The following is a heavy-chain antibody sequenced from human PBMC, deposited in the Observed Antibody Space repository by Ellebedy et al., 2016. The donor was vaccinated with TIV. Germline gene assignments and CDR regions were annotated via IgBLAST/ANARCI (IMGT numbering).Heavy chain of an antibody. CDR1: GFTFSHYS. J-gene: IGHJ4*02. CDR2: ISSSSNTI. V-gene: IGHV3-48*01. D-gene: IGHD1-14*01. CDR3: ARDFDHPIDS. Sequence: GGSLRLXCAASGFTFSHYSMNWVRQAPGTGLEWISYISSSSNTIYYADSVRGRFTISRDNDKNSLYLQMNSLRAEDTAVYFCARDFDHPIDSWGQGTLVTVSS.